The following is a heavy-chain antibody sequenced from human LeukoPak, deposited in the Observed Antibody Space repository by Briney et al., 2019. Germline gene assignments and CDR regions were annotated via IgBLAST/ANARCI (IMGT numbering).Heavy chain of an antibody. J-gene: IGHJ4*02. CDR3: ASGQIDYDSSGYYSFDY. CDR1: GGTFSSYA. V-gene: IGHV1-69*13. Sequence: SVKVSCKASGGTFSSYAISWVRQAPGQGLEWMGGIIPIFGTANYAQKFQGRVTIIADESTSTAYMELSSLRSEDTAVYYCASGQIDYDSSGYYSFDYWGQGTLVTVSS. CDR2: IIPIFGTA. D-gene: IGHD3-22*01.